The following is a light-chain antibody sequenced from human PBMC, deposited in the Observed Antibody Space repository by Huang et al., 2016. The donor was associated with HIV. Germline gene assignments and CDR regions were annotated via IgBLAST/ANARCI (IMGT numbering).Light chain of an antibody. Sequence: EIVLTQSPGTLSLSPGERATLSCRASQSVPSSDLAWYQQRPGQTPRLLIYGASSRATDIPDRFSGSGAGTDFTLTISRLEPEDFAVYYCQQYGSPLITFGQGTRLEI. CDR1: QSVPSSD. V-gene: IGKV3-20*01. CDR2: GAS. CDR3: QQYGSPLIT. J-gene: IGKJ5*01.